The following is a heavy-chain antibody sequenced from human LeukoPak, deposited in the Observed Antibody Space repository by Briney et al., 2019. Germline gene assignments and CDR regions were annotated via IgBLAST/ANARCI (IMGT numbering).Heavy chain of an antibody. D-gene: IGHD3-10*01. CDR2: MSYDGSDK. V-gene: IGHV3-30*03. J-gene: IGHJ2*01. CDR1: GFTFSSHD. Sequence: TGGSLRLSCAASGFTFSSHDIHWVRQAPGKGLEWVAVMSYDGSDKYYADSVKGRFTISRDNSKNTLYLQMNSLRPEDTAVYYCAGNTMVRGVIIRTWYFDLWGRGTLVTVSS. CDR3: AGNTMVRGVIIRTWYFDL.